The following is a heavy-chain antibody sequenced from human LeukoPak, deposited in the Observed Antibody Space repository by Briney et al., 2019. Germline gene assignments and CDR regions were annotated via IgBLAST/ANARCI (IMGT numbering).Heavy chain of an antibody. CDR1: GGTFSSYA. CDR2: MNPNSGNT. J-gene: IGHJ4*02. Sequence: ASVKVSCKASGGTFSSYAISWVRQAPGQGLEWMGWMNPNSGNTGYAQKFQGRVTMTRNTSISTAYMELSSLRSEDTAVYYCARGRGGYSYEWPFDYWGQGTLVTVSS. D-gene: IGHD5-18*01. CDR3: ARGRGGYSYEWPFDY. V-gene: IGHV1-8*02.